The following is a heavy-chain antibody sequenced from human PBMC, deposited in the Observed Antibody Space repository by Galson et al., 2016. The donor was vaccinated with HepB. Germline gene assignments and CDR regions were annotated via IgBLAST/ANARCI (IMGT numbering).Heavy chain of an antibody. CDR3: ARPNSNNWGAGFDY. V-gene: IGHV3-72*01. CDR2: SRNKVNSYTT. D-gene: IGHD1-1*01. J-gene: IGHJ4*02. CDR1: GFTFSEHH. Sequence: SLRLSCAASGFTFSEHHMDWVRQAPGKGLGWVGRSRNKVNSYTTQYAASVEGRFTISRDDLKNSLYLQMNSLKTDDTAVYYCARPNSNNWGAGFDYWGQGTLVTVSA.